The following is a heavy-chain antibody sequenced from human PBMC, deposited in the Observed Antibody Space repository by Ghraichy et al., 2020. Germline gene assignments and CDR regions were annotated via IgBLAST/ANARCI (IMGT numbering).Heavy chain of an antibody. Sequence: SVKVSCKASGGTFSSYAISWVRQAPGQGLEWMGGIIPIFGTANYAQKFLGRVTITADESTSTAYMELSSLRSEDTAVYYCARGARVANHFDYWGQGTLVTVSS. CDR1: GGTFSSYA. D-gene: IGHD2-15*01. CDR2: IIPIFGTA. CDR3: ARGARVANHFDY. V-gene: IGHV1-69*13. J-gene: IGHJ4*02.